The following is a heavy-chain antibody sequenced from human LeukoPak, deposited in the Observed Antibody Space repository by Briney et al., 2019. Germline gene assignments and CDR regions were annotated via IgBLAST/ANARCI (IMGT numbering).Heavy chain of an antibody. CDR2: INHSGST. Sequence: SETLSLTCAVYGGSFSGYYWSWIRQPPGKGLEWIGEINHSGSTNYNPSLKSRVTISVDTSKNQFSLKLSSVTAADTAVYYCARGPQARSYYYYCYMDVWGKGTTVTVSS. V-gene: IGHV4-34*01. CDR3: ARGPQARSYYYYCYMDV. D-gene: IGHD1-26*01. J-gene: IGHJ6*03. CDR1: GGSFSGYY.